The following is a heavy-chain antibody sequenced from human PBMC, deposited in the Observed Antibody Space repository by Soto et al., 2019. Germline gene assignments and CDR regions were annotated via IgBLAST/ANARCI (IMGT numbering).Heavy chain of an antibody. CDR1: GFTFSSYG. CDR2: ISYDGSNK. D-gene: IGHD2-21*02. CDR3: AKGGSSYCGGDCYPPSRDGYYYYGMDV. J-gene: IGHJ6*02. V-gene: IGHV3-30*18. Sequence: GGSLRLSCAASGFTFSSYGMHWVRQAPGKGLEWVAVISYDGSNKYYADSVKGRFTISRDNSKNTLYLQMNSLRAEDTAVYYCAKGGSSYCGGDCYPPSRDGYYYYGMDVWG.